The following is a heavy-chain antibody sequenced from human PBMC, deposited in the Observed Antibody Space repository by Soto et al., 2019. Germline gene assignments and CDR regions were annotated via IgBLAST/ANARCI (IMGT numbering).Heavy chain of an antibody. Sequence: GASVKVSCKASGYTFTGYYMHWVRQAPGQGLEWMGWINPNSGGTNYAQKFQGWVTMTRDTSISTAYMELSRLRSDDTAVYYCARGNCSSTSCYATDAFDIWGQGTMVTVSS. D-gene: IGHD2-2*01. CDR2: INPNSGGT. CDR1: GYTFTGYY. V-gene: IGHV1-2*04. J-gene: IGHJ3*02. CDR3: ARGNCSSTSCYATDAFDI.